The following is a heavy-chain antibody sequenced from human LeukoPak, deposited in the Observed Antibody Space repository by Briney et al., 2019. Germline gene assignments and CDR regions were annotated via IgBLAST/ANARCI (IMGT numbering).Heavy chain of an antibody. J-gene: IGHJ6*02. V-gene: IGHV4-59*01. CDR3: ARAFCGGDCYSAYYYYGMDV. CDR1: GGSISSYY. CDR2: IYYSGST. D-gene: IGHD2-21*02. Sequence: PSETLSLTCTVSGGSISSYYWSWIRQPPGKGLEWIGYIYYSGSTNYNPSLKSRVTISVDTSKNQFSLKLSSVTAADTAVYCCARAFCGGDCYSAYYYYGMDVWGQGTTVTVSS.